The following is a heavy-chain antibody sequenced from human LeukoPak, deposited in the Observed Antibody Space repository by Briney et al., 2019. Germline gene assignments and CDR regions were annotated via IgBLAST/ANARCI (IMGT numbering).Heavy chain of an antibody. J-gene: IGHJ4*02. V-gene: IGHV1-69*04. CDR1: GGTFSSYA. CDR2: IIPILGIA. Sequence: GSSVKVSCKASGGTFSSYAISWVRQAPGQGLEWMGRIIPILGIANYAQKFQGRVTITAGKSTSTAYMELSSLRSEDTAVYYCARDPRDDYGDHRDFWGQGTLVTVSS. CDR3: ARDPRDDYGDHRDF. D-gene: IGHD4-17*01.